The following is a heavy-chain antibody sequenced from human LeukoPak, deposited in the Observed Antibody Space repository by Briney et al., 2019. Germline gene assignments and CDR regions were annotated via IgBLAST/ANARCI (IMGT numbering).Heavy chain of an antibody. J-gene: IGHJ4*02. V-gene: IGHV3-30*04. Sequence: PGGSLRLSCAASGFTFSSYAMHWVRQAPGKGLERVAVISYDGSNKYYADSVKGRFTISRDNSKNTLYLQMNSLRAEDTAVYYCARSSGSIDYWGQGTLVTVSS. CDR2: ISYDGSNK. D-gene: IGHD6-19*01. CDR3: ARSSGSIDY. CDR1: GFTFSSYA.